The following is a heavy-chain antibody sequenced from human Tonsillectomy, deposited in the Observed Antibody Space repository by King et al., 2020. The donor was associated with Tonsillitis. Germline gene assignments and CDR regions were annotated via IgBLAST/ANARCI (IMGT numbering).Heavy chain of an antibody. Sequence: VQLVESGGGVVQPGRSLRLSCTASGFTFSHYAIHWVRQAPGKGLDWVALISYDETKRNYADSVKGRFTVSRDNSQNTVYLQITSLRAEDAAVYYCARGDYSHNSYFDYWGQGTLVTVSS. J-gene: IGHJ4*02. CDR1: GFTFSHYA. CDR2: ISYDETKR. V-gene: IGHV3-30-3*01. CDR3: ARGDYSHNSYFDY. D-gene: IGHD4-11*01.